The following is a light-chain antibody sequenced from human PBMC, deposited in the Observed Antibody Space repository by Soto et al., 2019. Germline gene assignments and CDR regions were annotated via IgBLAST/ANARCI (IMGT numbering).Light chain of an antibody. CDR3: QQFGSSVTWT. Sequence: EIVLTQSPGTLSLSPGERATLSCRASQTVSSTYLAWYQQKPGQAPRLLIYGASSRATGIPDRFGGSGSGTDFTVTISRLEPEDFEVYYCQQFGSSVTWTFGQGTKVEIK. V-gene: IGKV3-20*01. J-gene: IGKJ1*01. CDR1: QTVSSTY. CDR2: GAS.